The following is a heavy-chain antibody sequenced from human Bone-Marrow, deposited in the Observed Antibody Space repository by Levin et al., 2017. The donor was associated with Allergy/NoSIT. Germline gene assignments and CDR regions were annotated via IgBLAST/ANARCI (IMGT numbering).Heavy chain of an antibody. CDR3: TNRRGGWPYYFES. V-gene: IGHV3-23*01. J-gene: IGHJ4*02. D-gene: IGHD2-15*01. CDR2: LPDGTGGA. Sequence: GESLKISCVASGFTFSNYVMGWVRQAPGKGLEWVSTLPDGTGGAYLADSVRGRFPISSDHSKNMLFLQMNTLTAEDTALYYCTNRRGGWPYYFESWGQGTLVTVSS. CDR1: GFTFSNYV.